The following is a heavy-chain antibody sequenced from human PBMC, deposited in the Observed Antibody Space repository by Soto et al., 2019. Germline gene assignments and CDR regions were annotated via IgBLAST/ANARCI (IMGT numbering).Heavy chain of an antibody. J-gene: IGHJ6*02. V-gene: IGHV3-30-3*01. CDR1: GFTFSSYA. CDR3: ARVDSSSPNYYYFAMDV. CDR2: TSYDGSNK. Sequence: GGSLRLSCAASGFTFSSYAMHWVRQAPGKGLEWVAITSYDGSNKYYADSVKGRFTISRDNSKNTLYVQMNSLRAEDTAVYYCARVDSSSPNYYYFAMDVWGQGTTVTVSS. D-gene: IGHD6-6*01.